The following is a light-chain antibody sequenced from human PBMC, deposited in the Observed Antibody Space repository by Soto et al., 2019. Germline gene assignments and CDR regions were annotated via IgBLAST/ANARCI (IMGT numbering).Light chain of an antibody. CDR2: GTS. Sequence: EIVLTQSPGTLSLSPGERATLSCRASQNVGSRYLAWYQQKHRQAPRLLIYGTSNWATGIQDWFSSSGDGPDFSLTVSRLEPGDLAVDYCQQYGSSPRTFGQGNKVESK. CDR1: QNVGSRY. CDR3: QQYGSSPRT. V-gene: IGKV3-20*01. J-gene: IGKJ1*01.